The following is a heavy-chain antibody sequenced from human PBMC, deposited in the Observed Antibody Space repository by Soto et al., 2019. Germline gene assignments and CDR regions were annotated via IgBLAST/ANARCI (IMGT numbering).Heavy chain of an antibody. CDR3: ATSQSGNFYFDY. D-gene: IGHD3-3*01. Sequence: QVQLVQSGAEVKKPGSSVKVSCKASGGTFSTHAISWVRQAPGHGLEWMGGIIPLFGTANTAQKFQGRVTITADETTSTAYMELSSLRSEDTAVYYCATSQSGNFYFDYWGQGTLVTVSS. J-gene: IGHJ4*02. CDR2: IIPLFGTA. CDR1: GGTFSTHA. V-gene: IGHV1-69*12.